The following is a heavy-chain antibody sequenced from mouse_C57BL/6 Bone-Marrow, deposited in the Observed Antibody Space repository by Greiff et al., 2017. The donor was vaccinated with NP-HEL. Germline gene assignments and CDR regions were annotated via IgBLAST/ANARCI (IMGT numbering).Heavy chain of an antibody. Sequence: VQLQQPGAELVKPGASVTVSCKASGYTFTSYWMHWVKQRPGQGLEWIGRIHPSDSATTYHQKFKGKATLTVDKSSSTAYMQLSSLTAEDSAVYYCATPNWAFAYWGQGTLVTVSA. CDR2: IHPSDSAT. V-gene: IGHV1-74*01. D-gene: IGHD4-1*02. CDR1: GYTFTSYW. CDR3: ATPNWAFAY. J-gene: IGHJ3*01.